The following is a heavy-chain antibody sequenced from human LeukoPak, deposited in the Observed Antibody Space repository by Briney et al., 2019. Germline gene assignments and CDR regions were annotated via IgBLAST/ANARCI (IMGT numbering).Heavy chain of an antibody. CDR3: AVGSGYYLSLQY. J-gene: IGHJ4*02. CDR1: GFTFTSSA. Sequence: SVKVSCKASGFTFTSSAMRWVRQARGQRLEGIGWIVVGSGNPNYAQKFHERVTITRDMSTSTAYMELSSLRSEDTAVYYCAVGSGYYLSLQYWGQGTLVTVSS. V-gene: IGHV1-58*02. D-gene: IGHD3-3*01. CDR2: IVVGSGNP.